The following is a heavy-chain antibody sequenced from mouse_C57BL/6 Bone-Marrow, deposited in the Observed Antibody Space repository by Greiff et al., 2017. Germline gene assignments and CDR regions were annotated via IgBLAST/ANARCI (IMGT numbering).Heavy chain of an antibody. J-gene: IGHJ3*01. CDR1: GYTFTSYW. Sequence: QVQLQQPGAELVMPGASVKLSCKASGYTFTSYWMHWVKQRPGQGLEWIGEIDPSDSYTNYNQKFKGKSTLTVDKSSSTAYMQLSSLTSEDSAVYYCARRDYSNFAGFAYWGQGTLVTVSA. D-gene: IGHD2-5*01. CDR2: IDPSDSYT. V-gene: IGHV1-69*01. CDR3: ARRDYSNFAGFAY.